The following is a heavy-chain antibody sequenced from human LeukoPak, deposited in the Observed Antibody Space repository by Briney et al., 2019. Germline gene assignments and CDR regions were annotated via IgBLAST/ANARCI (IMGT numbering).Heavy chain of an antibody. D-gene: IGHD3-9*01. V-gene: IGHV4-59*01. CDR2: IYYSGST. CDR3: ARDRPGYYFDY. CDR1: GGSISSYY. J-gene: IGHJ4*02. Sequence: SETLSLTCTVSGGSISSYYWSWIRQPPGKGLEWIGYIYYSGSTNYNPSLKSRVTISVDTSKNQFSLKLSSVTAADAAVYYCARDRPGYYFDYWGQGTLVTVSS.